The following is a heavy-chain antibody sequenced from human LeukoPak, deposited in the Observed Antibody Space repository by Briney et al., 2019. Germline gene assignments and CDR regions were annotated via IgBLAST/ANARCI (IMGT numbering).Heavy chain of an antibody. Sequence: PSQTLSLTCTVSGGSISSGSYDWYWIRQPAGKGLEWIGHIYTSGSTNYNPSLKSRVTISVDTSKNQFSLKLTSVTAADTAVYYCARRGYDYYYDSSGHDAFDIWGQGTMVTVSS. J-gene: IGHJ3*02. CDR2: IYTSGST. D-gene: IGHD3-22*01. V-gene: IGHV4-61*09. CDR1: GGSISSGSYD. CDR3: ARRGYDYYYDSSGHDAFDI.